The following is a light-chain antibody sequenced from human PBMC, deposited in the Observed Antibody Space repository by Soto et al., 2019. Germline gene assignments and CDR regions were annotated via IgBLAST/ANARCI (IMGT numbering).Light chain of an antibody. CDR1: QSVGDTY. J-gene: IGKJ1*01. CDR2: STS. Sequence: LTSPPCPRCLSPGARSTLHCSPSQSVGDTYVAWYQQKPGQAPRLLMYSTSIRATGIPDRFSGSGSGTDFTLTISRFDHADFAVHYCQHDARAPRWRLAEGTKVDI. CDR3: QHDARAPRWR. V-gene: IGKV3-20*01.